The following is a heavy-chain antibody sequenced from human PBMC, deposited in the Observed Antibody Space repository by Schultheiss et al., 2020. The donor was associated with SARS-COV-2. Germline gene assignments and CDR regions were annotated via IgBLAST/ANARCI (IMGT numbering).Heavy chain of an antibody. D-gene: IGHD3-10*01. J-gene: IGHJ6*02. CDR3: ARGLTGIGFGDFMGMDV. Sequence: GGSLRLSCAASGFTFSAYAMHWVRQSPGKGLEWVAVISYDGSNKYYADSVRGRFTISRDNSNNTLYVQMNSLRADDTAVYYCARGLTGIGFGDFMGMDVWGQGTTVTVSS. CDR2: ISYDGSNK. CDR1: GFTFSAYA. V-gene: IGHV3-30-3*01.